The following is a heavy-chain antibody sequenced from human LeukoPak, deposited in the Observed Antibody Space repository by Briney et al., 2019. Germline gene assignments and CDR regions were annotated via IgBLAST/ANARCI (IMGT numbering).Heavy chain of an antibody. D-gene: IGHD1-7*01. Sequence: ASVKVSCKASGYIFTGYYMHWVRQAPGQGLEWMGWINPNSGGTNYAQKFQGRVTMTRDTSISTAYMELSRLRSDDTAVYYCARAAPPPYNWNYGLTYYYYYYMDVWGKGTTVTVSS. CDR1: GYIFTGYY. J-gene: IGHJ6*03. V-gene: IGHV1-2*02. CDR3: ARAAPPPYNWNYGLTYYYYYYMDV. CDR2: INPNSGGT.